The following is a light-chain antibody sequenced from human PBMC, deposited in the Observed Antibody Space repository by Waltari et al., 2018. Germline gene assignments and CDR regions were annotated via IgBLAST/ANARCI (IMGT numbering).Light chain of an antibody. CDR1: QDIKTW. CDR3: QQADSFPPLT. J-gene: IGKJ4*01. CDR2: AAS. V-gene: IGKV1-12*01. Sequence: DIQMTQSPSSVSASLGDRVTITCRASQDIKTWLAWYQHKPGKAPKLRVSAASSLQSGVPSRFSGSGSGTDFTLTISNLQPEDFATYYCQQADSFPPLTFGGGTKVEIK.